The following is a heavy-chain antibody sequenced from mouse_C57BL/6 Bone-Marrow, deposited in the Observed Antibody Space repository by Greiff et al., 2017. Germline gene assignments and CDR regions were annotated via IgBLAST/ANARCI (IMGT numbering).Heavy chain of an antibody. V-gene: IGHV1-81*01. Sequence: QVQLQQSGAELARPGASVKLSCKASGYTFTSYGISWVKQRTGQGLEWIGEIYPRSGNTYYNEKFKGKATLTAAKSSSTAYMELRSLTSEDSAVYFCARRHYYGSSHYFDYWGQGTTLTVSS. CDR3: ARRHYYGSSHYFDY. D-gene: IGHD1-1*01. CDR1: GYTFTSYG. J-gene: IGHJ2*01. CDR2: IYPRSGNT.